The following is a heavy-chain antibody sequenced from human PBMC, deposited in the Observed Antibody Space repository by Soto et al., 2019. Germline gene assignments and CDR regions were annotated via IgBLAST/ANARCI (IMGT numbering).Heavy chain of an antibody. CDR2: INPNGGVT. D-gene: IGHD5-12*01. J-gene: IGHJ6*03. CDR1: GDSFNDYY. CDR3: ARESGGATATLDYYYFYMDV. V-gene: IGHV1-2*04. Sequence: QVQLVQSGAEVRKPGASVTVSCRSSGDSFNDYYIHWVRQAPGQGFEWMGWINPNGGVTKYAQKFQGWVSMTRATYIRTVYMQLSRLRSDDTAVYYCARESGGATATLDYYYFYMDVWGTGTTGTVSS.